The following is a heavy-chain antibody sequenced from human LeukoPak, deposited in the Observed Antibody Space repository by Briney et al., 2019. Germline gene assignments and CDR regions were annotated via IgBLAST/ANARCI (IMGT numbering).Heavy chain of an antibody. D-gene: IGHD3-9*01. CDR1: GGSISSSSYY. J-gene: IGHJ4*02. CDR2: IYYSGST. Sequence: SETLSLTCTVSGGSISSSSYYWGWIRQPPGKGLEWIGSIYYSGSTYYNPSLKSRVTISVATSKSQFSLKLSSVTAADTVVYYCARVTRKDWLFSIGDYFDYWGQGTLVTVSS. V-gene: IGHV4-39*01. CDR3: ARVTRKDWLFSIGDYFDY.